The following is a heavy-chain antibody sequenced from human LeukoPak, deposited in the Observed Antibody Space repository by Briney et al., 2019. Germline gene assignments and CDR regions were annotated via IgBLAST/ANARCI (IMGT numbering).Heavy chain of an antibody. J-gene: IGHJ4*02. CDR3: AREYYYGSGSYYWYSYGNFDY. Sequence: PGRSLRLSCAASGFTFSSYAMHWVRQAPGKGLEWVAVISYDGSNKYYADSVKGRFTISRDNSKNTLYLQMNSLRAEDTAVYYCAREYYYGSGSYYWYSYGNFDYWGQGTLVTVSS. D-gene: IGHD3-10*01. CDR2: ISYDGSNK. CDR1: GFTFSSYA. V-gene: IGHV3-30*04.